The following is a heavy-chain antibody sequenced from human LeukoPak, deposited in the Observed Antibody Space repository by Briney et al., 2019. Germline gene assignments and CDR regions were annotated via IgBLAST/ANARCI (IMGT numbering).Heavy chain of an antibody. Sequence: PSETLSPTCTVSGGSISSYYWSWIRQPPGKGLEWIGYIYYSGSTNYNPSLKSRVTISVDTSKNQFSLKLSSVTAADTAVYYCARQGPMDVWGQGTTVTVSS. CDR1: GGSISSYY. V-gene: IGHV4-59*01. CDR3: ARQGPMDV. J-gene: IGHJ6*02. CDR2: IYYSGST.